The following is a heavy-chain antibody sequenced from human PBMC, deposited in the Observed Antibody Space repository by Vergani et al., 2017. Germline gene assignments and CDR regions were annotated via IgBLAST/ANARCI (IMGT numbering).Heavy chain of an antibody. CDR2: IWYDGSNK. D-gene: IGHD3-10*01. Sequence: QVQLVESGGGVVQPGRSLRLSCAASGFTFSSYGMHWVRQAPGKGLEWVAVIWYDGSNKYYADSVKGRFTISRDNSKNTLYLQMNSLRAEDTAVYYCARDGLLWFGELYGMDVWGQGTTVTVSS. J-gene: IGHJ6*02. CDR1: GFTFSSYG. V-gene: IGHV3-33*01. CDR3: ARDGLLWFGELYGMDV.